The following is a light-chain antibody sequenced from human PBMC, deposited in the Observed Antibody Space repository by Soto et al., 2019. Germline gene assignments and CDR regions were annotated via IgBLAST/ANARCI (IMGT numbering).Light chain of an antibody. V-gene: IGKV3-20*01. CDR1: QSASSRY. CDR3: LQYGSSPWT. J-gene: IGKJ1*01. Sequence: EIVLTQSPGTLSLSPGERATLSCRAGQSASSRYLAWYQLKPGQAPRVLIYGASSRATGIPDRFSGSGSGTDFTLTISRLEPEDFAVYYCLQYGSSPWTFGQGTKVEIK. CDR2: GAS.